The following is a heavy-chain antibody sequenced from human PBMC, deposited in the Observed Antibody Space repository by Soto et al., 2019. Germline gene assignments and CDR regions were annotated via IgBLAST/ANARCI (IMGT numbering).Heavy chain of an antibody. CDR2: IYYGGTT. Sequence: QVQLQESGPGLVKPSETLSLTCTVSGGSTRNYFWSWIRQPPGKGLEWIGCIYYGGTTNYNSSLKRRVTISLDTSKNQFSLRLRSVTAADTAVYYCARYVNPYDTAVWFDPWGQGTLVTVSS. CDR1: GGSTRNYF. D-gene: IGHD3-9*01. J-gene: IGHJ5*02. V-gene: IGHV4-59*01. CDR3: ARYVNPYDTAVWFDP.